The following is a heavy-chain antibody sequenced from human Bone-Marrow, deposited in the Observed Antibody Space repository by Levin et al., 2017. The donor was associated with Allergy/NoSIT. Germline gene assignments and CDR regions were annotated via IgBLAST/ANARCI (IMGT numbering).Heavy chain of an antibody. CDR1: GFNFSAYV. V-gene: IGHV3-23*01. J-gene: IGHJ4*02. CDR3: VKGGWGDY. Sequence: GESLKISCTASGFNFSAYVMTWVRQAPGKGLEWVSAVTESGDNTYYADSVKGRFTVSRDNSKTTLYLQMNGLRVDDTALYYCVKGGWGDYWGQGTLVTVSS. D-gene: IGHD7-27*01. CDR2: VTESGDNT.